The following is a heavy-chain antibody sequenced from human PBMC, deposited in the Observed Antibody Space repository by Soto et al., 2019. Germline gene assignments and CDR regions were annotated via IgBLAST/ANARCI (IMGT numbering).Heavy chain of an antibody. Sequence: GPLGLSCSASGYTFSSYSMNGVRQAPGKGLEWVSSISSSSSYIYYADSVKGRFTISRDNAKNSLYLQMNSLRAEDTAVYYCARVVVVAASPFDYYGMDVWGQGTTVTV. CDR2: ISSSSSYI. CDR3: ARVVVVAASPFDYYGMDV. CDR1: GYTFSSYS. V-gene: IGHV3-21*01. D-gene: IGHD2-15*01. J-gene: IGHJ6*02.